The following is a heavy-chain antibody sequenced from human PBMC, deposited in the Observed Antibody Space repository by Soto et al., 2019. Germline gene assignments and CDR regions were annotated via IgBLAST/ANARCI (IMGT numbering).Heavy chain of an antibody. CDR3: AKGGFWVHYGMDV. CDR1: GSTFSSFA. J-gene: IGHJ6*02. CDR2: ISGSGGIT. Sequence: EVQLSESGGGLVQFGGSLRLSCAASGSTFSSFAMNWVRQAPGKGLEWVSSISGSGGITYYADSVKGRFTISRDNSKNTLYMQMNSLRGEDTAVYNCAKGGFWVHYGMDVWGQGTTVTVSS. D-gene: IGHD3-16*01. V-gene: IGHV3-23*01.